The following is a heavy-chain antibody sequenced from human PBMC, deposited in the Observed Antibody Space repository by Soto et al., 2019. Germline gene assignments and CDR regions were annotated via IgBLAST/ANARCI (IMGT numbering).Heavy chain of an antibody. CDR2: INHSGST. V-gene: IGHV4-34*01. Sequence: PSETLSLTCAVYGGSFSGYYWSWIRQPPGKGREWIGEINHSGSTNYNPSLKSRLTISVETSKNQVPLKLSSVTAADTAVYYCARGRREYYYDSSGYSPALKYWGEGTLVTV. J-gene: IGHJ4*02. CDR3: ARGRREYYYDSSGYSPALKY. D-gene: IGHD3-22*01. CDR1: GGSFSGYY.